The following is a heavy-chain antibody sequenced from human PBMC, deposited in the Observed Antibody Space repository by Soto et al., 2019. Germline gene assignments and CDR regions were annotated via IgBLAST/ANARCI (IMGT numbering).Heavy chain of an antibody. CDR1: GGTFSSYA. J-gene: IGHJ6*02. Sequence: ASVKVSCKASGGTFSSYAISWVRQAPGQGLEWMGGIIPIFGTANYAQKFQGRVTITADESTSTAYMELSSLRSEDTAVYYCARGRWVTPSVDYYYGMDVWGQGTTVTVSS. CDR3: ARGRWVTPSVDYYYGMDV. CDR2: IIPIFGTA. D-gene: IGHD1-26*01. V-gene: IGHV1-69*13.